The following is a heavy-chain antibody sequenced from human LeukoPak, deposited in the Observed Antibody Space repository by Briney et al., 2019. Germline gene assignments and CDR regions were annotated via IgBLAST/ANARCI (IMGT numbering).Heavy chain of an antibody. CDR3: STVEHF. J-gene: IGHJ4*02. D-gene: IGHD1/OR15-1a*01. V-gene: IGHV3-74*01. Sequence: GGSLRLSCSASGLILSGDWMHWVRQIPGKGLVWVSRIDSDGSGTSYADSVKGRFTISRDDVKNMLYLQMNSLRVEDTGLYYCSTVEHFWGQGTLVTVSS. CDR2: IDSDGSGT. CDR1: GLILSGDW.